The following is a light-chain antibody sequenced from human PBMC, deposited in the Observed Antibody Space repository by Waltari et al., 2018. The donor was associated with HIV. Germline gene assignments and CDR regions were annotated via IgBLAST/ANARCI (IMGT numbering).Light chain of an antibody. CDR2: GAT. CDR3: QQYYSSPQT. CDR1: RDISTH. J-gene: IGKJ1*01. V-gene: IGKV1-8*01. Sequence: ATRMTQSPPSFSASTGDRVTITCRASRDISTHLAWYQQKPGSSPNHLMYGATTLQSGVPSRFNGSGSGTDFTLTINCLQSEDFATYYCQQYYSSPQTFGQGTKVEVK.